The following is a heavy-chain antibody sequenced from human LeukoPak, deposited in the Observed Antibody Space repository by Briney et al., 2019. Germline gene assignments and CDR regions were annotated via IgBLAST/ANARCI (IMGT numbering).Heavy chain of an antibody. V-gene: IGHV3-74*01. CDR1: GFTFSSFW. CDR2: INADGSST. Sequence: GGSLRLSCAAAGFTFSSFWMHWVRQAPGKGLQWVSRINADGSSTGHADSVKGRLTISRDNAKNTLYLQINSLRAEDTAVYYCAREYYASGDYWGQGTLVTVSS. D-gene: IGHD3-10*01. CDR3: AREYYASGDY. J-gene: IGHJ4*02.